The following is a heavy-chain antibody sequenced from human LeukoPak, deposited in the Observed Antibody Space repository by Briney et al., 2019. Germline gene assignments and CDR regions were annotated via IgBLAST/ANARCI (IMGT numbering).Heavy chain of an antibody. Sequence: GESLRLSCAASGFTFSTYGMSWVRQAPGKGLEWVSCIYWNGGSTGYADSVKGRFTISRDNAKNSLYLQMNSLRAEDTALYYCARDYHDSSGYYSTFDYWGQGTLVTVSS. CDR1: GFTFSTYG. J-gene: IGHJ4*02. CDR2: IYWNGGST. D-gene: IGHD3-22*01. CDR3: ARDYHDSSGYYSTFDY. V-gene: IGHV3-20*04.